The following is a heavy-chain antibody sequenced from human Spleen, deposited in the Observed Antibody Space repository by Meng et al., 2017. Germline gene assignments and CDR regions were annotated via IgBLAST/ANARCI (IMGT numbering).Heavy chain of an antibody. CDR2: GIPIFGTA. Sequence: SVKVSCKASGGTFNSYAITWVRQAPGQGLEWMGGGIPIFGTANYAQKFQGRVTITADEFTSTAYMELSSLRSEDTAIYYCATDRSGDRYYYWGQGTLVTVSS. V-gene: IGHV1-69*13. J-gene: IGHJ4*02. CDR1: GGTFNSYA. CDR3: ATDRSGDRYYY. D-gene: IGHD4-17*01.